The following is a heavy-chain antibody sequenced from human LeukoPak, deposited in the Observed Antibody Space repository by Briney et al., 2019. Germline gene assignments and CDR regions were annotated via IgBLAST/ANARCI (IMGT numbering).Heavy chain of an antibody. CDR3: ARVSRYCTNGVCYPRGYYFDY. CDR2: IYYSGST. J-gene: IGHJ4*02. CDR1: GGSISSYY. D-gene: IGHD2-8*01. Sequence: SETLSLTCTVSGGSISSYYWSWIRQPPGKGLEWIGYIYYSGSTNYNPSLKSRVTISVDTSKNQFSLKLSSVTAADTAVYYCARVSRYCTNGVCYPRGYYFDYWGQGTLVTVSS. V-gene: IGHV4-59*01.